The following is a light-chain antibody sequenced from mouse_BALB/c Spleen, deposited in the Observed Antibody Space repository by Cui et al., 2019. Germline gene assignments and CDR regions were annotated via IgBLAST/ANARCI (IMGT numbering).Light chain of an antibody. CDR2: YAS. J-gene: IGKJ5*01. CDR3: QQSNSWPLLT. CDR1: HSISNN. Sequence: DIVITQSPATLSVTPGARVSLSCRATHSISNNLHWYQQKSHAAQRLLIKYASQSISGIPARFSGSGSGTEFTLSINSVETEDFGMYFCQQSNSWPLLTFGAGTKLELK. V-gene: IGKV5-43*01.